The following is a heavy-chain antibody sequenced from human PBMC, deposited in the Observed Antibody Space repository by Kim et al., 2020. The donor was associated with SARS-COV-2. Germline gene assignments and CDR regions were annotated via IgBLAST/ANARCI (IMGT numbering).Heavy chain of an antibody. CDR2: IYYSGST. CDR1: GGSISSYY. J-gene: IGHJ6*02. Sequence: SETLSLTCTVSGGSISSYYWSWIRQPPGKGLEWIGYIYYSGSTNYNPSLKSRVTISVDTSKNQFSLKLSSVTAADTAVYYCARDSWYYGSGSYSGYYYYGMDVWGQGTTVTVSS. CDR3: ARDSWYYGSGSYSGYYYYGMDV. D-gene: IGHD3-10*01. V-gene: IGHV4-59*01.